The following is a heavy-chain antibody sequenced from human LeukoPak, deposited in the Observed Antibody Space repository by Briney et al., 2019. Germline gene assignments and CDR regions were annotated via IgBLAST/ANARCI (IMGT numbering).Heavy chain of an antibody. D-gene: IGHD1-26*01. CDR2: ISWNSGSI. CDR3: ARDREPKGKAYYFDY. Sequence: PGGSLRLSCAASGFTFDDYAMHWIRQAPGKGLEWVSGISWNSGSIGYADSVKGRFTISRDNAKNSLYLQMNSLRAEDTAVHYCARDREPKGKAYYFDYWGQGTLVTVSS. V-gene: IGHV3-9*01. J-gene: IGHJ4*02. CDR1: GFTFDDYA.